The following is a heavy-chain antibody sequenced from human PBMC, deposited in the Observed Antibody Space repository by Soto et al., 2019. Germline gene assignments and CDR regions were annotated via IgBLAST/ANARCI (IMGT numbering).Heavy chain of an antibody. D-gene: IGHD6-13*01. CDR2: IDPGDSYT. Sequence: LGESLKISCKGSGYSFTSYWISWVRQMPGKGLEWMGMIDPGDSYTNYSQSFQGHVTISADKSISTAYLRWSSMKASDNAMYYCARRAAAAFDAFDIWGQGTMVTVSS. V-gene: IGHV5-10-1*01. CDR3: ARRAAAAFDAFDI. CDR1: GYSFTSYW. J-gene: IGHJ3*02.